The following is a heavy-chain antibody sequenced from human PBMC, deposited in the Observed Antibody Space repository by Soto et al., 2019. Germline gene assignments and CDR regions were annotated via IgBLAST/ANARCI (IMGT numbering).Heavy chain of an antibody. CDR1: GYSFSDFG. CDR3: ARSDYYEDTDTFEY. CDR2: ISGKNGNT. Sequence: ASVKVSCKASGYSFSDFGITWVRQAPGQGLEWMGWISGKNGNTNYAQKVQGRVTLTADTSTSTAYMEMRALTSDDTATYYCARSDYYEDTDTFEYWGQGTPVTVSS. J-gene: IGHJ4*02. V-gene: IGHV1-18*04. D-gene: IGHD4-17*01.